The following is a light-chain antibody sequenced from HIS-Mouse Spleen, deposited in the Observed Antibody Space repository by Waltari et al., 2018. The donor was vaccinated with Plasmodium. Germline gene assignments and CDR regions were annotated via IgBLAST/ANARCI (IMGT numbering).Light chain of an antibody. Sequence: QSALTQPRSVSGSPGQSVTISCTGTSSDVGGYNYVPWYQQTPGKAPKLMIYDVSKRPSGVPDRFSGSKSGNTASLTISGLQAEDEADYYCCSYAGSYTLVFGGGTKLTVL. CDR3: CSYAGSYTLV. V-gene: IGLV2-11*01. CDR1: SSDVGGYNY. CDR2: DVS. J-gene: IGLJ3*02.